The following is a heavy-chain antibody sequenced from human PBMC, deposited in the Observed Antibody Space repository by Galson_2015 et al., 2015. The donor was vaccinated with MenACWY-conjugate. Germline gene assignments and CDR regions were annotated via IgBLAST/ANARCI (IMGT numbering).Heavy chain of an antibody. J-gene: IGHJ6*03. Sequence: SLRLSCAASGFTFSSYSMNWVRQAPGKGLEWVSSISSSSSYIYYADSVKGRFTISRDNAKNPLYLQMNNLRAADAAVYYCARDQAGASLSRYMDIWGKGTTVTVSS. CDR1: GFTFSSYS. D-gene: IGHD1-26*01. CDR3: ARDQAGASLSRYMDI. CDR2: ISSSSSYI. V-gene: IGHV3-21*01.